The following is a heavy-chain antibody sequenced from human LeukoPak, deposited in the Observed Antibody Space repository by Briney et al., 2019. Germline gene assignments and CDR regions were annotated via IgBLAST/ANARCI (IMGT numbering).Heavy chain of an antibody. CDR3: ARPYSSSYYYFDY. V-gene: IGHV4-39*01. D-gene: IGHD6-13*01. J-gene: IGHJ4*02. CDR2: IYYSGST. Sequence: SETLSLTCTVSGGSISSSSYYWGWIRQPPGKGLEWLGSIYYSGSTYYNPSLKSRVTISVDTSKNQFSLKLSSVTAADTAVYYCARPYSSSYYYFDYWGQGTLVTVSS. CDR1: GGSISSSSYY.